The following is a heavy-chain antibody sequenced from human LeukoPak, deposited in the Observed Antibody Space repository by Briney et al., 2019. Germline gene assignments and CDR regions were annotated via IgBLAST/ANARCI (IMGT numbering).Heavy chain of an antibody. D-gene: IGHD1-1*01. CDR3: ARRRSSRTYYFDY. CDR2: IYHSGST. J-gene: IGHJ4*02. CDR1: GGSISSGGYY. V-gene: IGHV4-31*03. Sequence: SQTLSLTCTVSGGSISSGGYYWSWIRQHPGKGLEWIGYIYHSGSTYYNPSLKSRVTISVDTSKNQFSLKLSSVTAADTAVYYCARRRSSRTYYFDYWGQGTLVTVSS.